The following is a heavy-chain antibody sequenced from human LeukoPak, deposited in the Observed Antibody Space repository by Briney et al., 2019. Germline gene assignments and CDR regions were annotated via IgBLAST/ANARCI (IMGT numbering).Heavy chain of an antibody. J-gene: IGHJ4*02. CDR1: GFTFSKFG. CDR2: TSYDGDAK. Sequence: GGSLRLSCTTSGFTFSKFGMHWIRQAPGKGLEWVAVTSYDGDAKFYADSVRGRFTISRDNSKNTLYLQMNSLRAEDTAVYYWAKSQGFEEVAQFDFRGQGNLGTRPS. CDR3: AKSQGFEEVAQFDF. V-gene: IGHV3-30*18. D-gene: IGHD2-15*01.